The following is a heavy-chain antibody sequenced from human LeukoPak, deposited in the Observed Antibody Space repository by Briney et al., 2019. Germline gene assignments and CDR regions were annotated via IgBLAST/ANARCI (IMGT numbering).Heavy chain of an antibody. CDR2: IGGRGGST. V-gene: IGHV3-23*01. D-gene: IGHD3-16*01. J-gene: IGHJ5*02. CDR1: GFTVSSNY. Sequence: GGSLRLSCAASGFTVSSNYMTWVRQAPGKGPEWVSAIGGRGGSTYYADSVGGRFTISRDNSKDMVYLQMNSLKVEDTATYYCGKEGGAWGQGTKVTVSS. CDR3: GKEGGA.